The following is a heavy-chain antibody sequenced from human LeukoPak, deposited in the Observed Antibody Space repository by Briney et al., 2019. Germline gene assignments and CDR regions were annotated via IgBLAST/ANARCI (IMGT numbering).Heavy chain of an antibody. Sequence: GGSLRLSYAASGFTFSSYGMHWVRQAPGKGLEWVAFIRYDGSNKYYADSVKGRFTISRDNSKNTLYLQTNSLRAEDTAVYYCAKALIAARLISLPGDYWGQGTLVTVSS. CDR1: GFTFSSYG. CDR3: AKALIAARLISLPGDY. V-gene: IGHV3-30*02. CDR2: IRYDGSNK. D-gene: IGHD6-6*01. J-gene: IGHJ4*02.